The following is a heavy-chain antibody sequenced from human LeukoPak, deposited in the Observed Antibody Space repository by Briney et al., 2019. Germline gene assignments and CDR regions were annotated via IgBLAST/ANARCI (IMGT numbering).Heavy chain of an antibody. D-gene: IGHD6-13*01. CDR3: ARDPYMTAAVPYWFDP. J-gene: IGHJ5*02. V-gene: IGHV1-18*01. CDR2: ISAYNGNT. CDR1: GYTFTSYG. Sequence: GASVKVSCKASGYTFTSYGISWVRQAPGQGLEWMGWISAYNGNTNYAQKLQGRVTMTTDTSTSTAYMELRSLRSDDTAVYYCARDPYMTAAVPYWFDPWGQGTLVTVSS.